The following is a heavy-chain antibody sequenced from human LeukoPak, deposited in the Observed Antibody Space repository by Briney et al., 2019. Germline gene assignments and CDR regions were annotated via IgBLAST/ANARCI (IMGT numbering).Heavy chain of an antibody. D-gene: IGHD6-19*01. Sequence: ASVKVSCKAFGYTFTSNYMHWVRQAPGQGPEWMGVISPSGGSTTYAQKFQGRVTLTRDMSTSTVYMELSSLRSEDTAVYYCARALMRRTGIAVAGFFDYWGQGTLVTVSS. CDR3: ARALMRRTGIAVAGFFDY. V-gene: IGHV1-46*01. CDR2: ISPSGGST. CDR1: GYTFTSNY. J-gene: IGHJ4*02.